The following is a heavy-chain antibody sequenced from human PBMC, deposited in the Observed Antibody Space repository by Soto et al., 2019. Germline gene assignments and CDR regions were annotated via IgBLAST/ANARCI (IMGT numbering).Heavy chain of an antibody. D-gene: IGHD3-10*01. V-gene: IGHV3-48*02. Sequence: EVPLVESGGGLVQPGGSLRPSCAASGSTFSSYSMNWVRQAPGKGLGWVSYISSSSSTIYYADSVKGRFTISRDNAKNSLYLQMNSLRDEDTAVYYCARAPYYDGSGSYLGYWGQGTLVTVSS. CDR3: ARAPYYDGSGSYLGY. CDR2: ISSSSSTI. CDR1: GSTFSSYS. J-gene: IGHJ4*02.